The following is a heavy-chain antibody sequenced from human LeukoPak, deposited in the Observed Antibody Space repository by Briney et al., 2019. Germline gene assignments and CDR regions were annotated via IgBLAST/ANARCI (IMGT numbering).Heavy chain of an antibody. CDR1: GGSISSYY. D-gene: IGHD6-19*01. J-gene: IGHJ6*03. Sequence: PSETLSLTCTVSGGSISSYYWSWIRQPAGKGLEWIGRIYTSGSTNYNPSLKSRVTMSVDTSKNQFSLKLSSVTAADTAVYYCARVNGYSSGWYSYYYYMDVWGKGTTVTISS. CDR3: ARVNGYSSGWYSYYYYMDV. V-gene: IGHV4-4*07. CDR2: IYTSGST.